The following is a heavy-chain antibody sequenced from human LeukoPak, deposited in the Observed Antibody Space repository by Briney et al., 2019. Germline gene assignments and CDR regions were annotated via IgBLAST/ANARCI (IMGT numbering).Heavy chain of an antibody. CDR1: GGSISSGDYY. J-gene: IGHJ5*02. D-gene: IGHD3-10*01. Sequence: SETLSLTCTVSGGSISSGDYYWSWIRQPPGTGLEWIGYIYYSGSTYYNPSLKRRVTISVDTSKHQFSLKLSSVTAADTAVYYCARAIRFTINWFDPWGQGTLVTVSS. V-gene: IGHV4-30-4*08. CDR2: IYYSGST. CDR3: ARAIRFTINWFDP.